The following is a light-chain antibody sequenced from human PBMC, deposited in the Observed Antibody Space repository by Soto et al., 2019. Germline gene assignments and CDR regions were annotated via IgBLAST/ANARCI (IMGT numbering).Light chain of an antibody. CDR2: EVS. Sequence: QSVLTQPASVSGSPGPSITISCTGTSSDVGGYNYVSWYQQHPGKDPRLIIYEVSNRPSGVSNRFSGSKSDNTASLTISGLQAEDDADYYCNSYTSKSTGVFGTGTQLTLL. CDR1: SSDVGGYNY. J-gene: IGLJ1*01. V-gene: IGLV2-14*01. CDR3: NSYTSKSTGV.